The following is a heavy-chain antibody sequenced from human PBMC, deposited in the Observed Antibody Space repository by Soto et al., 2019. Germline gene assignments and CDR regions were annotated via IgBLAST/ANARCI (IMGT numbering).Heavy chain of an antibody. CDR2: IIPIFGTS. J-gene: IGHJ5*02. Sequence: QVQLVQSGAEVKKLGSSVKVSCKASGCTFSSYAISWVRQAPGQGLEWMGGIIPIFGTSNYAQKFQCRVTITADESTSTAYMELSSLRSEDPAVYYCVRSWFDPWGQGTLVTVSS. V-gene: IGHV1-69*12. CDR1: GCTFSSYA. CDR3: VRSWFDP. D-gene: IGHD6-6*01.